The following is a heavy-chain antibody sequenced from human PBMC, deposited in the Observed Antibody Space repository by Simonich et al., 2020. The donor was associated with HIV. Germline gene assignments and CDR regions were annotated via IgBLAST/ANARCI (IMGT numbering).Heavy chain of an antibody. CDR2: INTRVGT. J-gene: IGHJ4*02. D-gene: IGHD2-21*02. CDR3: ASCGGDCYHFDY. V-gene: IGHV4-34*01. Sequence: QVQLQQWGAGLLKPSETLSLTCAVYGGSFSGYYWRWIRQPPGKGLEWIGEINTRVGTNYNPPLKSRVTISLDTSENQFSLKLSSVTAADTAVYYCASCGGDCYHFDYWGQGTLVTVSS. CDR1: GGSFSGYY.